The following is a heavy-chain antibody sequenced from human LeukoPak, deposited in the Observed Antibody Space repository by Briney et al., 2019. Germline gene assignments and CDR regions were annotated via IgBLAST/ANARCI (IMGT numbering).Heavy chain of an antibody. J-gene: IGHJ3*02. CDR1: GGSISSYY. V-gene: IGHV4-59*12. D-gene: IGHD3-22*01. CDR3: ARDPIYDSSGYYVDAFDI. CDR2: IYYSGST. Sequence: PSETLSLTCTVSGGSISSYYWSWIRQPPGKGLEWIGNIYYSGSTYYNPSLKSRVTISVDTSKNQFSLKLSSVTAADTAVYYCARDPIYDSSGYYVDAFDIWGQGTMVTVSS.